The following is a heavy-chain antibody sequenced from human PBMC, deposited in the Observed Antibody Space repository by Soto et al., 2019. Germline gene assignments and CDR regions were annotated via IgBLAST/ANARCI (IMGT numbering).Heavy chain of an antibody. Sequence: EVQLVESGGGLVQPGGSLRLSCAASGFTFSSYWMHWVRQAPGKGLVWVSRINSDGSTTTYADSVKGRFTISRDNAKNMLYLQINSLRAEDTAVYYCARDREYDILTGSDYWGQGTLVTVSS. CDR1: GFTFSSYW. CDR2: INSDGSTT. CDR3: ARDREYDILTGSDY. J-gene: IGHJ4*02. D-gene: IGHD3-9*01. V-gene: IGHV3-74*01.